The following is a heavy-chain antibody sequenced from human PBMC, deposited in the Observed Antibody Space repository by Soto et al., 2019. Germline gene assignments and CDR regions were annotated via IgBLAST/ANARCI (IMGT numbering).Heavy chain of an antibody. Sequence: QVQLQESGPGLVKPSQTLSLTCTVSGGSISSGGYYWRWIRQHPGKGLEWIGYIYYSGSTYYNPSIKRRVTISVDTSKNQFSLKLSSVTAADTAVYYCARVCGGDCHYGMDVWGQGTTVTVSS. D-gene: IGHD2-21*02. J-gene: IGHJ6*02. CDR1: GGSISSGGYY. CDR3: ARVCGGDCHYGMDV. V-gene: IGHV4-31*03. CDR2: IYYSGST.